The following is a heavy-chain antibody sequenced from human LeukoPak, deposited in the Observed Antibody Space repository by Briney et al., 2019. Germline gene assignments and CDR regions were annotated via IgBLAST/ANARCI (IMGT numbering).Heavy chain of an antibody. D-gene: IGHD3-22*01. J-gene: IGHJ4*02. CDR2: INAGNGNT. CDR1: GFTFTSYA. Sequence: PGGSLRLSCAASGFTFTSYAMHWVRQAPGQRLEWMGWINAGNGNTKYSQKFQGRVTITRDTSASTAYMELSSLRSEDTAVYYCARSSSGYYYWDYWGQGTLVTVSS. CDR3: ARSSSGYYYWDY. V-gene: IGHV1-3*01.